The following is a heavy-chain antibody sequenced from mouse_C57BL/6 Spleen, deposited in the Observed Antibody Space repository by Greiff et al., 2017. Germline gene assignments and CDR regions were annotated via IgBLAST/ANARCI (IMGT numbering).Heavy chain of an antibody. CDR2: IDPSDSYT. Sequence: QVQLQQSGAELVMPGASVKLSCKASGYTFTSYWMHWVKQRPGQGLEWIGEIDPSDSYTNYNQKFKGKSTLTVDKSSSTAFMQLSSLTSEDSAVYYFARGYGSSYVGYFDGWGTGTTVTVSS. CDR3: ARGYGSSYVGYFDG. V-gene: IGHV1-69*01. J-gene: IGHJ1*03. CDR1: GYTFTSYW. D-gene: IGHD1-1*01.